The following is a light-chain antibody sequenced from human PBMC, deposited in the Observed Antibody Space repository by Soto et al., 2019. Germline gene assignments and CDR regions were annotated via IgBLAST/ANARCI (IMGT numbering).Light chain of an antibody. V-gene: IGLV2-14*03. Sequence: QSALTQPASVSGSPGQSITISCTGTSSGFGSYNFVSWYQHHPGKAPKLMFYDVSNRPSGVSNRFSGSKSGNTASLTISGLQAEDEADYYCCSYISSSTPYVFGTGTKLTVL. J-gene: IGLJ1*01. CDR3: CSYISSSTPYV. CDR1: SSGFGSYNF. CDR2: DVS.